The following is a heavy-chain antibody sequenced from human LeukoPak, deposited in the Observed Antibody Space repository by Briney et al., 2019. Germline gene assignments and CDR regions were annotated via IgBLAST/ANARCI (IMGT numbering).Heavy chain of an antibody. D-gene: IGHD6-13*01. CDR1: GFTFSSFT. Sequence: PGGSLRLSCAASGFTFSSFTINWVRQAAGKGLEWVSSISGSSSHIYYADSVKGRFTISRDNAKNSLYLQMNSLRAEDTAVYYCARDWGNTGTNAPPDYWGQGTLVTVSS. V-gene: IGHV3-21*01. J-gene: IGHJ4*02. CDR3: ARDWGNTGTNAPPDY. CDR2: ISGSSSHI.